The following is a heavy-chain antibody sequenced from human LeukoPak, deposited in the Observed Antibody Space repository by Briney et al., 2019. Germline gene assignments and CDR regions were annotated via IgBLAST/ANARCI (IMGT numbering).Heavy chain of an antibody. J-gene: IGHJ4*02. Sequence: SETLSLTCSVSGGSISSSDFWWGWIRQPPGKGLEWIGEINHSGSTNYNPSLKSRVTISVDTSKNQFSLKLSSVTAADTAVYYCARGIAVAGAEYWGQGTLVTVSS. CDR2: INHSGST. V-gene: IGHV4-39*07. CDR3: ARGIAVAGAEY. D-gene: IGHD6-19*01. CDR1: GGSISSSDFW.